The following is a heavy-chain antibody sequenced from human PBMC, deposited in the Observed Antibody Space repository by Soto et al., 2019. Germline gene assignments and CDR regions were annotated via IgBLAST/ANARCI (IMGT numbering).Heavy chain of an antibody. CDR3: IGSFPF. CDR1: GFPFGNFL. V-gene: IGHV3-49*03. J-gene: IGHJ4*02. D-gene: IGHD2-15*01. CDR2: IRSQPYGGTA. Sequence: EVYLVESGGGLVEPGRSLRLSCTASGFPFGNFLMSWFRQAPGKGMEWVGFIRSQPYGGTAEYAASVRGRFTISRDDSKGIAYLQRNRLQTEDSGVYYCIGSFPFWGQGTLVTVSS.